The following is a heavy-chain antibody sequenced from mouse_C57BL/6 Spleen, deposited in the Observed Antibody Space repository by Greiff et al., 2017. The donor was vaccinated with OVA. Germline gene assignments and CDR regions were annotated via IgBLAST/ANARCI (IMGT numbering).Heavy chain of an antibody. V-gene: IGHV1-81*01. D-gene: IGHD2-5*01. CDR2: IYPRSGNT. CDR1: GYTFTSYG. CDR3: ARPYYSNYAMDY. J-gene: IGHJ4*01. Sequence: VQLQQSGAELARPGASVKLSCKASGYTFTSYGISWVKQRTGQGLEWIGEIYPRSGNTYYNEKFKGKATLTADKSSSTAYMELRSLTYEDSAVYFCARPYYSNYAMDYWGQGTSVTVSS.